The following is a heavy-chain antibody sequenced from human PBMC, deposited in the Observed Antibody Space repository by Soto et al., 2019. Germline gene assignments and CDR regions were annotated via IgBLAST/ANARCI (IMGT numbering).Heavy chain of an antibody. D-gene: IGHD1-1*01. CDR2: ISAQNGNT. CDR1: GYAFTTYG. J-gene: IGHJ4*02. V-gene: IGHV1-18*01. CDR3: SRGRYGDY. Sequence: QVHLVQSGAEVKKPGASVKVSCKGSGYAFTTYGINWVRQAPGQGLEWMGWISAQNGNTNYAQKLQGRVTVTRDTSTSTAYMELRGLRSDDSAVYYCSRGRYGDYWGQGALVTVSS.